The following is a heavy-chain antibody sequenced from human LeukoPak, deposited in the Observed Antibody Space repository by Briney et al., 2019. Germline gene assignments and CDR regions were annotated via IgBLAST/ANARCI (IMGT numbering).Heavy chain of an antibody. J-gene: IGHJ4*02. D-gene: IGHD1-26*01. CDR1: GFTFSSYG. Sequence: GGSLRLSCAASGFTFSSYGMHWVRQAPGKGLEWVAVISYDGSNKYYADSVNGRFTISRDNSKNTLSLQMNSLRAEDTTVYYCAKSPSGRSRISRFDYWGQGILVTVSS. V-gene: IGHV3-30*18. CDR2: ISYDGSNK. CDR3: AKSPSGRSRISRFDY.